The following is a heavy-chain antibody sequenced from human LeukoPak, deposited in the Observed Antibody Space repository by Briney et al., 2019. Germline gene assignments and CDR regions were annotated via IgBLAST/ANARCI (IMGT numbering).Heavy chain of an antibody. V-gene: IGHV3-66*02. D-gene: IGHD2-2*01. CDR2: IYSGGST. CDR3: AKVGREQLRPCSTSNCYLDY. CDR1: GFTVSGTY. Sequence: VGSLRPSCAASGFTVSGTYMTWVRQPPGKGLEWVSLIYSGGSTYYADSVKGRFTISRDDSTNTLYLQMNSLSSEDTAVYYCAKVGREQLRPCSTSNCYLDYWGQGTLVTVSS. J-gene: IGHJ4*02.